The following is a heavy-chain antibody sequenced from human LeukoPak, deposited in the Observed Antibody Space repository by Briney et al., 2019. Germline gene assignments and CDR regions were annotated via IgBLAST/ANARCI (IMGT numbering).Heavy chain of an antibody. D-gene: IGHD3-16*02. CDR2: ISYDGSNK. J-gene: IGHJ4*02. CDR1: GFTFSSYG. V-gene: IGHV3-30*18. CDR3: AKSFGGVIVQYYFDY. Sequence: GGSLRLSCAAYGFTFSSYGMHWVRQAPGKGLEWVAVISYDGSNKYYADSVKGRFTISRDNSKNTLYLQMNSLRAEDTAVYYCAKSFGGVIVQYYFDYWGQGTLVTVSS.